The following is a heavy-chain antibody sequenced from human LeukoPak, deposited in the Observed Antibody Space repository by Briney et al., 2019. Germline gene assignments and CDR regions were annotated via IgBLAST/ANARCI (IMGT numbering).Heavy chain of an antibody. D-gene: IGHD4-23*01. CDR2: ISYDGSNK. Sequence: PGGSLRLSCAASGFTFSSYAMHWVGQAPGKGLEWVAVISYDGSNKYYADSVKGRFTISRDNSKTTLYLQMNSLRAEDTAVYYCAREGNGGNSIGYFDYWGQGTLVTVSS. V-gene: IGHV3-30-3*01. CDR1: GFTFSSYA. J-gene: IGHJ4*02. CDR3: AREGNGGNSIGYFDY.